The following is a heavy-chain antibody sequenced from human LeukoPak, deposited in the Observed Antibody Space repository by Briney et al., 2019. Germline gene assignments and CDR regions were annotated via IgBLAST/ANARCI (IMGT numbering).Heavy chain of an antibody. J-gene: IGHJ4*02. CDR1: GLTFSSYE. D-gene: IGHD3-22*01. CDR3: ARDRYDSSGYYCISDY. CDR2: ISSSGTVI. V-gene: IGHV3-48*03. Sequence: GGSLRLSCAASGLTFSSYEMNWVRQAPGKGLEFISYISSSGTVIYYADSVKGRFTISRDNSKNTLYLQMNSLRAEDTAVYYCARDRYDSSGYYCISDYWGQGTLVTVSS.